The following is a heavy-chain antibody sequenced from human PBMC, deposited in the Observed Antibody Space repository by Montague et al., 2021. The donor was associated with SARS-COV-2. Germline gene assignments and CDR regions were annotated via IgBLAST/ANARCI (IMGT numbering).Heavy chain of an antibody. D-gene: IGHD1-20*01. CDR2: IYNSTST. CDR3: VRDQGRSNWNYPDY. J-gene: IGHJ4*02. V-gene: IGHV4-4*07. Sequence: SETLSLTYTVSGGSISGYYWCWFRQSAGKGLEWIGRIYNSTSTSYNHSLKSRVTMSVDTSKNQFSLKLSSVTAADSAVYYCVRDQGRSNWNYPDYWGQGTLVTVSS. CDR1: GGSISGYY.